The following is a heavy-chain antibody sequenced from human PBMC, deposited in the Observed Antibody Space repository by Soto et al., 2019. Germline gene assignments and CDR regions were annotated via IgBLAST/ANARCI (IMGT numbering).Heavy chain of an antibody. J-gene: IGHJ4*02. D-gene: IGHD1-26*01. CDR3: AKASGKSYPESRVFDF. Sequence: WWSLRLCCAASGFTFNNYAMTWFRQAPGEGLEWVAVITNDGGDTLHADSVKGRFTIFRDNSKNTLFLQMISLRPEDTAIYYCAKASGKSYPESRVFDFWGQGTRVTVSS. CDR2: ITNDGGDT. V-gene: IGHV3-23*01. CDR1: GFTFNNYA.